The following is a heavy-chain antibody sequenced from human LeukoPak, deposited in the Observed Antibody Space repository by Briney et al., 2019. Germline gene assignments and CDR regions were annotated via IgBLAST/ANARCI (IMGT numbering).Heavy chain of an antibody. CDR3: ARGTSRHFWSLRYYYYYMDV. CDR1: GYTFTSYD. CDR2: MNPNSGNT. V-gene: IGHV1-8*03. Sequence: GASVKVSCKASGYTFTSYDINWVRQATGHGREGIGWMNPNSGNTGYAQKFQGRVTITRNTSISTAYMELSSLRSEDTAVYYCARGTSRHFWSLRYYYYYMDVWGKGTTVTVSS. D-gene: IGHD3-3*02. J-gene: IGHJ6*03.